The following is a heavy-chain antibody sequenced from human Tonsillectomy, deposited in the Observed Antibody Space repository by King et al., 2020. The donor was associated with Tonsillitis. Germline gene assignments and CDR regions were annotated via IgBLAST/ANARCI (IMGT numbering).Heavy chain of an antibody. J-gene: IGHJ4*02. CDR2: IYSGSSAT. CDR3: AKTPFYYDSSGPYFDY. V-gene: IGHV3-23*03. CDR1: GFTFSSYA. D-gene: IGHD3-22*01. Sequence: VQLVESGGGLVQPGGSLRLSCAASGFTFSSYAMSWVRQAPGKGLEWVSVIYSGSSATYYADSVKGRFTISRDNSKNTLYLQMNSLRAEDTAVYYCAKTPFYYDSSGPYFDYWGQGTLITVSS.